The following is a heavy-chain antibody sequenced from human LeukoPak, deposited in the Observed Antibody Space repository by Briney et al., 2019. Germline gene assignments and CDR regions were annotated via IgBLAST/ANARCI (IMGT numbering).Heavy chain of an antibody. J-gene: IGHJ4*02. V-gene: IGHV3-33*01. CDR3: ARDTYDDYVPLDY. Sequence: GGSLRLSCAASGFTFSSYGMHWVRQAPGKGLEWVAVIWYDGSNKYYADSVKGRFTISRDNSKNTLYLQMNSLRAEDTAVYYGARDTYDDYVPLDYWGQGTLVTVSS. CDR1: GFTFSSYG. D-gene: IGHD4-17*01. CDR2: IWYDGSNK.